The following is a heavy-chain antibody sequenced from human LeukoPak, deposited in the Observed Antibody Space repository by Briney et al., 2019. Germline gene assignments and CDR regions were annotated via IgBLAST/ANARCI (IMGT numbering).Heavy chain of an antibody. CDR2: IYSGGST. J-gene: IGHJ4*02. V-gene: IGHV3-66*01. D-gene: IGHD6-19*01. CDR3: ARDMYSSGFFDY. CDR1: GFXVSSKY. Sequence: PGGSLRLSCGASGFXVSSKYMSWVRQAPGKGQEWVSVIYSGGSTYYADSVKGRFTISRDNSKNTLYLQMNSLRAEDTAAYYCARDMYSSGFFDYWGQGTLVTVSS.